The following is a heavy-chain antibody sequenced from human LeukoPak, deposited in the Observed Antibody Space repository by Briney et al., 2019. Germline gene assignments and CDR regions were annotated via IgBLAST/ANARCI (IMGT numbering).Heavy chain of an antibody. V-gene: IGHV4-39*07. Sequence: SETLSLTCTVSGGSISSTRHYWGWIRQPPGKGLEWIGSIVYSGSTNYNPSLKSRVTMSVDTSKNQFSLKLSSVTAADTAVYYCARAHDGDIVVVTASPRDAFDIWGQGTMVTVSS. D-gene: IGHD2-21*02. CDR2: IVYSGST. J-gene: IGHJ3*02. CDR1: GGSISSTRHY. CDR3: ARAHDGDIVVVTASPRDAFDI.